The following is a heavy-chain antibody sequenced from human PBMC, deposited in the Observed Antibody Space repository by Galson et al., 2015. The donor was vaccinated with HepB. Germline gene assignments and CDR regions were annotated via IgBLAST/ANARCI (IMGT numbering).Heavy chain of an antibody. CDR3: ARDGPFYDYIWGSYRSYFDY. CDR1: GFTFSSYA. J-gene: IGHJ4*02. Sequence: SLRLSCAASGFTFSSYAMHWVRQAPGKGLEWVSYISSSSSTIYYADSVKGRFTISRDNAKNSLYLQMNSLRAEDTAVYYCARDGPFYDYIWGSYRSYFDYWGQGTLVTVSS. CDR2: ISSSSSTI. V-gene: IGHV3-48*01. D-gene: IGHD3-16*02.